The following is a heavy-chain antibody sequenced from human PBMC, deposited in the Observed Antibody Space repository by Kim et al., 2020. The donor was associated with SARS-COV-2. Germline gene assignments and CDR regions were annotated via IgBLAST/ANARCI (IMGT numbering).Heavy chain of an antibody. J-gene: IGHJ4*02. CDR2: ISYDGSNK. V-gene: IGHV3-30-3*01. CDR3: ARTIFGVVIFLDY. D-gene: IGHD3-3*01. CDR1: GFTFSSYA. Sequence: GGSLRLSCAASGFTFSSYAMHWVRQAPGKGLEWVAVISYDGSNKYYADSVKGRFTISRDNSKNTLYLQMNSLRAEDTAVYYCARTIFGVVIFLDYWGQGTLVTVSS.